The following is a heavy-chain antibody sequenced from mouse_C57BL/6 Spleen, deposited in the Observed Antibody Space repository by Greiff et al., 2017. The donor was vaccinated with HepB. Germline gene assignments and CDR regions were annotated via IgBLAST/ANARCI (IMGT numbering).Heavy chain of an antibody. CDR1: GYTFTDYY. D-gene: IGHD2-4*01. CDR3: ARSDYDGPMDY. J-gene: IGHJ4*01. CDR2: IYPGSGNT. Sequence: QVQLKESGAELVRPGASVKLSCKASGYTFTDYYINWVKQRPGQGLEWIARIYPGSGNTYYNEKFKGKATLTAEKSSSTAYMQLSSLTSEDSAVYFCARSDYDGPMDYWGQGTSVTVSS. V-gene: IGHV1-76*01.